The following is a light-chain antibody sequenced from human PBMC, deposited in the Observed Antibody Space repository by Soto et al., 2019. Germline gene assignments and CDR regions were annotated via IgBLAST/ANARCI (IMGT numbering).Light chain of an antibody. J-gene: IGKJ3*01. CDR3: QQSHSSPRT. Sequence: DIQMTQSPSSLSASVGDRVTITCRASQSIRHYLSWYQQKPGRATKLLIYSASTLQTGVPSRFSGSGSGTDFTLDISSLQPEDFATYYCQQSHSSPRTFGPGTKVDIK. V-gene: IGKV1-39*01. CDR2: SAS. CDR1: QSIRHY.